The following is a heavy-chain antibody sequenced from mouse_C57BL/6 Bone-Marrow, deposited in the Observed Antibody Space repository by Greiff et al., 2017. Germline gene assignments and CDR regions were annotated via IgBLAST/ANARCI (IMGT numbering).Heavy chain of an antibody. D-gene: IGHD2-10*01. CDR2: INPYNGGT. J-gene: IGHJ3*01. CDR1: GYTFTDYY. CDR3: ARSLLGFAY. V-gene: IGHV1-19*01. Sequence: EVKLQESGPVLVKPGASVKMSCKASGYTFTDYYMNWVKQSHGKSLEWIGVINPYNGGTSYNQKFKGKATLTVDKSSNTAYMELNSLTSEDSAVYYCARSLLGFAYWGQGTLVTVSA.